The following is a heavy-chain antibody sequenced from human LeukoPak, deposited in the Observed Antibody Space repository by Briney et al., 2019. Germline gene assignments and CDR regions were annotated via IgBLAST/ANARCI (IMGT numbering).Heavy chain of an antibody. D-gene: IGHD3-3*01. CDR3: ARNVRDFWSGYPDY. CDR1: GGSIIRSSYY. Sequence: SETLSLTCSVSGGSIIRSSYYWGWIRQPPGKGLEWIGSIYYSGSTYYNPSLKSRVTISVDTSKNQFSLKLSSVTAADTAVYYCARNVRDFWSGYPDYWGQGTLVTVSS. CDR2: IYYSGST. V-gene: IGHV4-39*01. J-gene: IGHJ4*02.